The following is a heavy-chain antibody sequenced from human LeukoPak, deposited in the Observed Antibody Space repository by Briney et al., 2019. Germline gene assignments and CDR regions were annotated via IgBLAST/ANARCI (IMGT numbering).Heavy chain of an antibody. D-gene: IGHD6-19*01. J-gene: IGHJ3*02. CDR2: ISNDGANK. Sequence: PGRSLRLSCAASGFPFSSYGMHWVRQAPGKGLEWVSYISNDGANKYYADSVKGRFTISRDNSKNTLYLQMNSLRAEDTAVYYCAKQCGGSDWFDAFDIWGQGTMVTVSS. CDR1: GFPFSSYG. V-gene: IGHV3-30*18. CDR3: AKQCGGSDWFDAFDI.